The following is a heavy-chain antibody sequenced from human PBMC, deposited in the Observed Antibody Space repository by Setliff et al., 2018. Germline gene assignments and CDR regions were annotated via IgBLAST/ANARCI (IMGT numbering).Heavy chain of an antibody. CDR3: TVYNTGSSKDHY. Sequence: SETLSLTCTVSGGSISSSTYYWIWIRQPPGKGLEWIGEINHSGSTNYNPSLKSRVTISVDTSKNQFSLKLSSVTAADTALYYCTVYNTGSSKDHYWGQGTPGTVSS. CDR1: GGSISSSTYY. D-gene: IGHD2-8*02. V-gene: IGHV4-39*07. CDR2: INHSGST. J-gene: IGHJ4*02.